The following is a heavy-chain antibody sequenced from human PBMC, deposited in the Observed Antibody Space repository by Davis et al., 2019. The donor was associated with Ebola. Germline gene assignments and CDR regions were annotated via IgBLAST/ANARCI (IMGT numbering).Heavy chain of an antibody. CDR3: ARGEIVVVSAASIQLRRYHAMDV. V-gene: IGHV4-61*01. CDR1: GGSVSSGTYY. J-gene: IGHJ6*04. D-gene: IGHD2-2*01. CDR2: IYHSGSN. Sequence: MPSETLSLTCPVSGGSVSSGTYYWSWIRQPPGKGLEWIGYIYHSGSNNYNLYLKSRVTISVATSKNQFSLKLISVTAADTAVYYCARGEIVVVSAASIQLRRYHAMDVWGKGTTVTVSS.